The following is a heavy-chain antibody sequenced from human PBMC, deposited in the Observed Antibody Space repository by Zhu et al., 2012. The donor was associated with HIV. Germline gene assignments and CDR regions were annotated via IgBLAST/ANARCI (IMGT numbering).Heavy chain of an antibody. CDR2: IYHTGST. J-gene: IGHJ4*02. CDR1: GGSISSSTW. V-gene: IGHV4-4*02. D-gene: IGHD1-1*01. Sequence: QVQLQESGPGLVKPSGTLSLTCAVSGGSISSSTWWTWVRQPPGKGLEWIGEIYHTGSTNYNPSLESRVTISVDKSNNQFSLELTSVTAADTAIYYCAGRTNGHWILGYWGQGTLVTVSP. CDR3: AGRTNGHWILGY.